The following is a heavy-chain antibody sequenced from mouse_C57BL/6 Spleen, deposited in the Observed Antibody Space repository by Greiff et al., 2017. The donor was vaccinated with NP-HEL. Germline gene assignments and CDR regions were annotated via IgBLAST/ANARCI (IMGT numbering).Heavy chain of an antibody. CDR1: GYTFTSYW. CDR3: ARAATNYYGGCYFDD. CDR2: ILPGDGGT. J-gene: IGHJ2*01. D-gene: IGHD1-1*01. V-gene: IGHV1-9*01. Sequence: QVQLQQSGAELVKPGASVKLSCKATGYTFTSYWMYWVKQRPGQGLEWIGEILPGDGGTNYNEKFKSKATLTADTSTTTAYMQISILTTEDSAIYYCARAATNYYGGCYFDDWGQGTTLTVSS.